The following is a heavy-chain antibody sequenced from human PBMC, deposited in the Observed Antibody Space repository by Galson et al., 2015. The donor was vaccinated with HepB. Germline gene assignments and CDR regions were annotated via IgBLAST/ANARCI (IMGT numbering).Heavy chain of an antibody. CDR3: ARGGRNRIAVADY. D-gene: IGHD6-19*01. J-gene: IGHJ4*02. CDR1: GGTFSSYA. Sequence: SVKVSCKASGGTFSSYAISWVRQAPGQGLEWMGGIIPIFGTATYAQKFQGRVTITADESTSTAYMELSSLRSEDTAVYYCARGGRNRIAVADYWGQGTLVTVSS. CDR2: IIPIFGTA. V-gene: IGHV1-69*13.